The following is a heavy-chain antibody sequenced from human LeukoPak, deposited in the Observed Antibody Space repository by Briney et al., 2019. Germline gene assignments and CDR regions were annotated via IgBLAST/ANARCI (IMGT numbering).Heavy chain of an antibody. D-gene: IGHD3-9*01. CDR1: GLTFSDYY. CDR3: ARDRTNLLAGYYFY. J-gene: IGHJ4*02. Sequence: GGSLRLSCEASGLTFSDYYMSWIRQAPGEGLEWVSSISDSSSNYIYYADSVRGRFTLSRDNAKKTLYLQMNSLRAEDTAVYYCARDRTNLLAGYYFYWGQGTLVTVSS. V-gene: IGHV3-11*05. CDR2: ISDSSSNYI.